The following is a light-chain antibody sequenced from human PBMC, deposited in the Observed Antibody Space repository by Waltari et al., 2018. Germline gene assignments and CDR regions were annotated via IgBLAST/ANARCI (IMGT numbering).Light chain of an antibody. CDR1: QSVSSY. CDR3: QQRSNWPPGFT. CDR2: DAS. J-gene: IGKJ3*01. Sequence: EIVLTQSPATLSLSPGERATLPCRASQSVSSYLAWCQQKPGQAPRLLIYDASNRATGIPARFSGSGSGTDFTLTISSLEPEDFAVYYCQQRSNWPPGFTFGPGTKVDIK. V-gene: IGKV3-11*01.